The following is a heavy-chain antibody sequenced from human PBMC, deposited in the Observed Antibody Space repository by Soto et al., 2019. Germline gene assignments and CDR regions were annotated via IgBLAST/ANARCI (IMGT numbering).Heavy chain of an antibody. J-gene: IGHJ6*02. V-gene: IGHV1-18*04. CDR2: ISTYTGHT. CDR1: GYTFSSYG. Sequence: ASVKVSCKASGYTFSSYGISWVRQAPGQGLEWMGWISTYTGHTNYAEKLQDRVTMTTDTSTGTASLELRSLISDDTAVYYCARDLGPHNGYYFGMDVWGQGTKGTV. CDR3: ARDLGPHNGYYFGMDV. D-gene: IGHD1-20*01.